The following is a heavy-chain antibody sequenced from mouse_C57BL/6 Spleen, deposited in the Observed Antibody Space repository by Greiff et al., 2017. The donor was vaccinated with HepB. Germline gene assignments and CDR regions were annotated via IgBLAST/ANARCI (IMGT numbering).Heavy chain of an antibody. V-gene: IGHV1-39*01. Sequence: EVQLQQSGPELVKPGASVKISCKASGYSFTDYNMNWVKQSYGKSLEWIGVINPNYGTTSYNQKFKGKATLTVDQSSSTAYMQLNSLPSEDSAVYYCARHHYGSSYDAMDYWGQGTSVTVSS. J-gene: IGHJ4*01. CDR3: ARHHYGSSYDAMDY. CDR1: GYSFTDYN. D-gene: IGHD1-1*01. CDR2: INPNYGTT.